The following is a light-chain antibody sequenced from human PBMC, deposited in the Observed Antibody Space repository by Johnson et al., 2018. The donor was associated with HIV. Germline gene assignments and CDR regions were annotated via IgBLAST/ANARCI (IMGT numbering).Light chain of an antibody. V-gene: IGLV1-51*01. Sequence: QAVLTQPPSVSAAPGQKVTISCSGSISNIGNNYVSWYQQLPGTAPKLIIYDNNKRTSWIPDRFSGSKSGTSATLGITGLQTGDEADYYCGTWNSSLSVLYVFGTGTTVTVL. CDR1: ISNIGNNY. CDR2: DNN. J-gene: IGLJ1*01. CDR3: GTWNSSLSVLYV.